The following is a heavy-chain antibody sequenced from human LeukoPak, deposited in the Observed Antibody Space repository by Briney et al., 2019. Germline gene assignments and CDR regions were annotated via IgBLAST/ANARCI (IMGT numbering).Heavy chain of an antibody. D-gene: IGHD3-22*01. CDR3: ARVKYRYDSSGHIGDFDY. CDR2: IYYSGST. Sequence: PSETLSLTCTVSGGSISSYYWSWIRQPPGKGLEWIGYIYYSGSTNYNPSLKSRVTISVDTSKDQFSLKLSSVTAADTAVYYCARVKYRYDSSGHIGDFDYWGQGTLVTVSS. J-gene: IGHJ4*02. V-gene: IGHV4-59*01. CDR1: GGSISSYY.